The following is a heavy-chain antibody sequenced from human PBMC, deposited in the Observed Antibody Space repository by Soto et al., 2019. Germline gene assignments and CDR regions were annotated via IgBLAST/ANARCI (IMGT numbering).Heavy chain of an antibody. Sequence: SETLSLTCAVYGGSFSGYYWSWIRQPPGKGLEWIGEINHSGSTNYNPPLKSRVTISVDTSKNQFSLKLSSVTAADTAVYYCARGDGGAIFGVVITRPFDYWGQGTLVTVSS. V-gene: IGHV4-34*01. D-gene: IGHD3-3*01. CDR2: INHSGST. J-gene: IGHJ4*02. CDR1: GGSFSGYY. CDR3: ARGDGGAIFGVVITRPFDY.